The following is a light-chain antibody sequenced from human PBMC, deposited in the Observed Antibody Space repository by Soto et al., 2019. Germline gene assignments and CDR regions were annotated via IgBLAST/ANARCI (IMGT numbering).Light chain of an antibody. V-gene: IGLV2-14*01. Sequence: QSVLTQPASVSGSPGQSVTISCTGASSDVGGYDYVSWYQQHPGKAPKLIFYEVNNRPSGVSNHFSGSKSGNTASLIISGLQADDEADYYCSSYSTTSTLVFGSGTKVTVL. CDR2: EVN. J-gene: IGLJ1*01. CDR3: SSYSTTSTLV. CDR1: SSDVGGYDY.